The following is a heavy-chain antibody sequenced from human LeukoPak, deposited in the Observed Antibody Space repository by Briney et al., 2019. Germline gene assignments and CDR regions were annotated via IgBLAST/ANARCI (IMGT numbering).Heavy chain of an antibody. CDR1: GGSISSYY. CDR2: IYYTGAT. Sequence: SETLSLTCLVSGGSISSYYWSWIRLPAGKGLEWIGYIYYTGATSYNPSLESRVTISLDPSKNQFSLKLSSVPAADAAGYYCARAGYSYGTGYYFDYWGQGALLTVSS. CDR3: ARAGYSYGTGYYFDY. J-gene: IGHJ4*02. V-gene: IGHV4-59*01. D-gene: IGHD5-18*01.